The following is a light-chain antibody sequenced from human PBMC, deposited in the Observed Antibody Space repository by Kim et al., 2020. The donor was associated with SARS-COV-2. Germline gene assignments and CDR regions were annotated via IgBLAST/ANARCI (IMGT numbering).Light chain of an antibody. Sequence: LSASVGDSVTITCRASQRISSWLAWYQQKPGKAPKLLIYDVSSLERGVPSRFSGSGSGTEFTLTISSLQPDDFATYYCQQYSSLYTFGQGTKLEI. V-gene: IGKV1-5*01. J-gene: IGKJ2*01. CDR1: QRISSW. CDR2: DVS. CDR3: QQYSSLYT.